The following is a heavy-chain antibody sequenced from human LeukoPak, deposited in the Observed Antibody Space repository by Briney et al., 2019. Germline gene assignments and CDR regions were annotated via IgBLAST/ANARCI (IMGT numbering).Heavy chain of an antibody. J-gene: IGHJ6*02. CDR1: GVPFTSYW. Sequence: GGSLRLSCAASGVPFTSYWMHWVRPAPGKGRVWVSRISSDGTDTTYAASVKGRFTISRDNAKNTLYLQMNSLRAEDTAVYYCARDVNHAMDVWGQGTTVIVSS. CDR2: ISSDGTDT. CDR3: ARDVNHAMDV. V-gene: IGHV3-74*01.